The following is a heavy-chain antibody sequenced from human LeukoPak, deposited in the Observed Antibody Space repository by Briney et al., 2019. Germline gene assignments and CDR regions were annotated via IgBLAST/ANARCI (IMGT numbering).Heavy chain of an antibody. V-gene: IGHV3-30*02. CDR2: IRYDGSNK. D-gene: IGHD3-22*01. J-gene: IGHJ4*02. CDR3: AKAPPITMIVVGKAQDY. Sequence: QPGGSLRLSCAASGFTFSSYGMHWVRQAPGKGLEWVAFIRYDGSNKYYADSVKGRFTISRDNSKNTLYLQMNSLRAEDTAVYYCAKAPPITMIVVGKAQDYWGQGTLVTVSS. CDR1: GFTFSSYG.